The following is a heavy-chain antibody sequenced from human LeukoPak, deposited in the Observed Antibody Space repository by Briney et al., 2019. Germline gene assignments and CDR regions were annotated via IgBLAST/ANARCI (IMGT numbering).Heavy chain of an antibody. J-gene: IGHJ4*02. CDR2: IYYNGTT. CDR3: ARKGGHFDY. Sequence: PSETLSLTCTVSGGSISYYYWSWIRQSPGKGLEWIGYIYYNGTTNYNPSLKSRVTMSVDMSENQFSLKLSSVTAADTAIYYCARKGGHFDYWGQGTLVTVSS. D-gene: IGHD2-15*01. CDR1: GGSISYYY. V-gene: IGHV4-59*01.